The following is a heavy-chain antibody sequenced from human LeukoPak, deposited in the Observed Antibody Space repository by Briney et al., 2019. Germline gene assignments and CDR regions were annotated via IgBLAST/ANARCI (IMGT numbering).Heavy chain of an antibody. Sequence: GGSLRLSCAASGYTFSSYGMHWVRQAPGKGLEWVAFIRYDGSNKYYADSVKGRFTISRDNAKNSLYLQMNSLRAEDTAVYYCARERDLLPYNWFDPWGQGTLVTVSS. CDR2: IRYDGSNK. CDR1: GYTFSSYG. CDR3: ARERDLLPYNWFDP. J-gene: IGHJ5*02. D-gene: IGHD3-10*01. V-gene: IGHV3-30*02.